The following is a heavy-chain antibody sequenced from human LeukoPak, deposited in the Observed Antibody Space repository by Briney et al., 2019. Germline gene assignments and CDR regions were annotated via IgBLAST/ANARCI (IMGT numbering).Heavy chain of an antibody. V-gene: IGHV1-2*06. Sequence: ASVKVSCKVVAYDFTGYYIHWVRQAPGQGPEWMGRLNPNTGHAVYAFKFQGRVTITRDTSSSTAYMEVTRLTSDDTALYYCAKDRDGADRIILWGQGTTVTVSS. CDR2: LNPNTGHA. CDR1: AYDFTGYY. J-gene: IGHJ6*02. CDR3: AKDRDGADRIIL. D-gene: IGHD5-24*01.